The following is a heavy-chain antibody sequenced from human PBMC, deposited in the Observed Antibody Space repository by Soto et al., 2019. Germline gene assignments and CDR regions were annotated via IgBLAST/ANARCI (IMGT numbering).Heavy chain of an antibody. CDR1: GYTLTELS. J-gene: IGHJ4*02. V-gene: IGHV1-24*01. D-gene: IGHD3-3*01. CDR2: FDPEDGET. Sequence: HVQLVQSGAEVKKPGASVKVSCKVSGYTLTELSMHWVRQAPGKGLEWMGGFDPEDGETIYAQKFQGRVTMTEDTSTDTAYMELSSLTSEDTAVYYCTTGQRPIRFLEWLSRYYFDYWGQGTLVTVSS. CDR3: TTGQRPIRFLEWLSRYYFDY.